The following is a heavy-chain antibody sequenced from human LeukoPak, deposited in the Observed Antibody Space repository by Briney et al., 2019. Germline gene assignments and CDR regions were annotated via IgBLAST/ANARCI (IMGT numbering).Heavy chain of an antibody. CDR1: GSTFSSYG. CDR3: ANGLAGYYFDY. V-gene: IGHV3-30*18. D-gene: IGHD2-15*01. CDR2: ISYDGSNK. J-gene: IGHJ4*02. Sequence: GGSLRLSCAASGSTFSSYGMHWVRQAPGKGLEWVAVISYDGSNKYYADSVKGRFTISRDNSKNTLYLQMNSLRAEDTAVYYCANGLAGYYFDYWGQGTLVTVSS.